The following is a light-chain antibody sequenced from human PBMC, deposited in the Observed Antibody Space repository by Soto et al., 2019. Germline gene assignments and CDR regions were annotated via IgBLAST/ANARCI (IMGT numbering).Light chain of an antibody. V-gene: IGLV1-44*01. Sequence: QSVLTQPPSASVTPGQIVAISCSGSSSNIGSNTVTWYQQLPGTAPKVLIYSTSQRSSGVPGRFSGSKSGASASLSISGLQSEDEDDYYCAAWDDRLDVYVFGTGTKVTVL. CDR2: STS. CDR3: AAWDDRLDVYV. CDR1: SSNIGSNT. J-gene: IGLJ1*01.